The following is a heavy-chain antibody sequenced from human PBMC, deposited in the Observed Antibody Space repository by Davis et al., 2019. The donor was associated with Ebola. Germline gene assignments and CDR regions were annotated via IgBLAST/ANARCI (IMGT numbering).Heavy chain of an antibody. CDR3: ARVGRYCSGGSCYSYPFDY. CDR2: IYPGDSET. Sequence: GESLKISCKGSGYSFTSYWIGWVRQMPGKGLEWMGIIYPGDSETRYSPSFQGQVTISADKSISTAYLQWSSLKASDTAMYYCARVGRYCSGGSCYSYPFDYWGQGTLVTVSS. CDR1: GYSFTSYW. J-gene: IGHJ4*02. D-gene: IGHD2-15*01. V-gene: IGHV5-51*01.